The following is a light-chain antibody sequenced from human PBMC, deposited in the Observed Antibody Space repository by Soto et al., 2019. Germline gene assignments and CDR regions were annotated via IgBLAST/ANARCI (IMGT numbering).Light chain of an antibody. J-gene: IGKJ1*01. Sequence: DIQMTRSPSTLSASVGDRVTITCRASRSISRWLAWYQQKPGKAPKLLIYDASTFASGVSSRFSGSGSGTEFTLTITSLQPDDFATYYCQHETFGPGTKVEIK. V-gene: IGKV1-5*01. CDR2: DAS. CDR1: RSISRW. CDR3: QHET.